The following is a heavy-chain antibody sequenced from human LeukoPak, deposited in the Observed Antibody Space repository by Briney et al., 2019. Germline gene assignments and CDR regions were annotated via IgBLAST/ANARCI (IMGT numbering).Heavy chain of an antibody. CDR1: GFTFDDYG. CDR3: ARGYIVVVPAAIYSDY. V-gene: IGHV3-20*04. D-gene: IGHD2-2*01. Sequence: GGSLRLSCAASGFTFDDYGMSWVRQAPGKGLEWVSGINWNGGSTGYADSVKGRFTISRDNAKNSLYLQMNSLRAEDTALYYCARGYIVVVPAAIYSDYWGQGTLVTVSS. CDR2: INWNGGST. J-gene: IGHJ4*02.